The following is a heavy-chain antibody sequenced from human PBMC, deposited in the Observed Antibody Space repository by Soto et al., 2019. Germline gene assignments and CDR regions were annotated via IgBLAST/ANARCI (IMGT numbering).Heavy chain of an antibody. V-gene: IGHV4-4*08. D-gene: IGHD3-10*01. Sequence: SETLSLTCTVSGGSISSYYWSWIRQPPGKGLEWIGYIYYSGSTNYNPSLKSRVTISVDTSKNQFSLKLSSVTAADTAVYYCARDRNEDYYGSGSYFVPYGMDVWGQGTTVTVS. CDR3: ARDRNEDYYGSGSYFVPYGMDV. CDR1: GGSISSYY. J-gene: IGHJ6*02. CDR2: IYYSGST.